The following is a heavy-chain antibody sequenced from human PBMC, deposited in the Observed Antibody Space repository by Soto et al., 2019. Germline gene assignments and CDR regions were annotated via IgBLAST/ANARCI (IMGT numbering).Heavy chain of an antibody. CDR1: GATFDDYA. J-gene: IGHJ4*02. CDR2: ISWNSGSI. V-gene: IGHV3-9*01. D-gene: IGHD3-3*01. CDR3: ATDLHYDFWSGFFDY. Sequence: SLRLCCAASGATFDDYAMHWVRQAPGKGLEWVSGISWNSGSIGYADSVKGRFTISRDNAKNSLYLQMNSLRAEDTALYYCATDLHYDFWSGFFDYWGQGTLVTVSS.